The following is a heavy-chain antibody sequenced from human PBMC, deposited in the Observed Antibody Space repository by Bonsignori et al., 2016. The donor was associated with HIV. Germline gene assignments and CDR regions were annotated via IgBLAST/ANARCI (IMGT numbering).Heavy chain of an antibody. D-gene: IGHD2-21*01. CDR2: ISPYNGNT. Sequence: WVRQAPGQGLEWMGWISPYNGNTNYAQKFQDRVTLTISTSTSTAYMELRSLRSDDTAVYYCARQTSLWWCCDGFDLWGQGTMVTVSS. V-gene: IGHV1-18*01. J-gene: IGHJ3*01. CDR3: ARQTSLWWCCDGFDL.